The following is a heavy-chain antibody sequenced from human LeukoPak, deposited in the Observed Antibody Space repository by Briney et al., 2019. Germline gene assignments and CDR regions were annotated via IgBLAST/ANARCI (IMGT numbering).Heavy chain of an antibody. D-gene: IGHD6-6*01. V-gene: IGHV4-31*03. J-gene: IGHJ4*02. Sequence: SQSLSLTCTVSGGSISSGGYYWSWTRQHPGKGLEWMGYIYYSGRTYYNPSLESRVIISLDTSKNQFSLKLSSVTAADTAGYYCARRSSSSGYFDYWGQGTLVTVSS. CDR2: IYYSGRT. CDR3: ARRSSSSGYFDY. CDR1: GGSISSGGYY.